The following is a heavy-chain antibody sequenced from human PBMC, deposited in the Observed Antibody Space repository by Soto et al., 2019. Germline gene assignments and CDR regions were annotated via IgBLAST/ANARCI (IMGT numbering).Heavy chain of an antibody. CDR3: AKGYCSSTSCSFDY. J-gene: IGHJ4*02. Sequence: GGSLRLSCAASGFTFTNFAMNWVRQAPGKGLEWVSVISGSADTTYNADSVKGRFTISRDNSKNTVYLQMNSLRAEDTALYYCAKGYCSSTSCSFDYWGQGILVTVSS. V-gene: IGHV3-23*01. D-gene: IGHD2-2*01. CDR1: GFTFTNFA. CDR2: ISGSADTT.